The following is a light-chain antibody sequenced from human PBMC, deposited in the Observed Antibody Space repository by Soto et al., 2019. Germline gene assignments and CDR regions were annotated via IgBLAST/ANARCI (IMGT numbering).Light chain of an antibody. V-gene: IGKV2-30*01. CDR2: KVS. CDR1: QSLVDSHGNTY. CDR3: IRTTLCPPIT. Sequence: DVVLTQSPLSLPVTLGQPASISCRSSQSLVDSHGNTYMHWFQQRPGQSPRRLIYKVSNRDSGVPDRFGGSGSGTEFTLKSSRVEAEDVGVYYCIRTTLCPPITVGQGTRLEIK. J-gene: IGKJ5*01.